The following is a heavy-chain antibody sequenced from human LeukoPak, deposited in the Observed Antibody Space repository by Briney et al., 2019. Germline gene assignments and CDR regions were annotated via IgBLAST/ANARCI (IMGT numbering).Heavy chain of an antibody. Sequence: PSETLSLTCTVSGGSISSGSYYWRWIRQPAGKGLEWIGRIYTSGSTNYNPSLKSRVTISVDTSKNQFSLKLSSVTAADTAVYYCARDRGHHYFDYWGQGTLVTVSS. V-gene: IGHV4-61*02. J-gene: IGHJ4*02. CDR3: ARDRGHHYFDY. CDR1: GGSISSGSYY. CDR2: IYTSGST. D-gene: IGHD3-16*01.